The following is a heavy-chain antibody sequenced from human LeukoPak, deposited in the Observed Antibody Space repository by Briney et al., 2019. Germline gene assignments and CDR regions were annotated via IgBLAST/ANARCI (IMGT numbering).Heavy chain of an antibody. CDR2: IDRGVDNT. V-gene: IGHV3-23*01. Sequence: GGSLRLSCAASGFTFSIYDLSWVRQAPGKGLECVSAIDRGVDNTYYADSVKGRFTISRDNSKNTLYLQMNNLRVDDTAVYYCAKKGQADDDGKPDWGQGTLVTVSS. J-gene: IGHJ4*02. CDR1: GFTFSIYD. D-gene: IGHD1-1*01. CDR3: AKKGQADDDGKPD.